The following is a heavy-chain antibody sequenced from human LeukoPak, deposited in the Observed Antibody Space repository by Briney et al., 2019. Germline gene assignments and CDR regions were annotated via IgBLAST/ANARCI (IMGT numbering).Heavy chain of an antibody. Sequence: AGGSLRLSCAASGFTFEDYAMHWVRQAPGKGLEWVSGISWNSGSIGYADSVKGRFTISRDNAKNSLYLQMNSLRAEDTALYYCAKGDHYSSSWYYFDYWGQGTLVTVSS. J-gene: IGHJ4*02. V-gene: IGHV3-9*01. CDR1: GFTFEDYA. D-gene: IGHD6-13*01. CDR3: AKGDHYSSSWYYFDY. CDR2: ISWNSGSI.